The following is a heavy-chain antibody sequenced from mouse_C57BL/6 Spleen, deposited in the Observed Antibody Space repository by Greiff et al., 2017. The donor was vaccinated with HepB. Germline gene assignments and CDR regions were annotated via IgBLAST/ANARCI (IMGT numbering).Heavy chain of an antibody. Sequence: VQLQQSGAELVKPGASVKLSCTASGFNINDYYMHWVKQRPEQGLEWIGRIDPEDGETKYAPKFQGKATLTADTSSNTAYLQLSSLTSEDTAVYYCARRGFAYWGQGTLVTVSA. CDR3: ARRGFAY. CDR1: GFNINDYY. CDR2: IDPEDGET. V-gene: IGHV14-2*01. J-gene: IGHJ3*01.